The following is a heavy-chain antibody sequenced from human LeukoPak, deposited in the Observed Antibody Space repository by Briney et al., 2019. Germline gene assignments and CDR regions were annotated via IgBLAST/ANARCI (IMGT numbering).Heavy chain of an antibody. J-gene: IGHJ6*02. V-gene: IGHV3-30*03. CDR2: ISYDGSTY. Sequence: PGRSLRLSCAASGFTFSSYGMHWVRQAPGKGLEWVAVISYDGSTYSYVDSVKGRFTISRDNPKNTMYLQMNSLRAEDSAVYYCARIMNGDYYRIYYGMDVWGQGTTVTVSS. D-gene: IGHD4-17*01. CDR1: GFTFSSYG. CDR3: ARIMNGDYYRIYYGMDV.